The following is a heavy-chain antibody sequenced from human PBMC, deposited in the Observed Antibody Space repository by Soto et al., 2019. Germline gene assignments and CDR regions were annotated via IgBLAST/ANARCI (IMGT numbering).Heavy chain of an antibody. Sequence: QITLKESGPTLVTPTQTLTLTCTFSGFSLSTSGVGVGWIRQPPGKALEWLALTYWDDDKRYSPSLKSRLTITKDTSKNHVVLTMTNMDPVDTATYYCAHRQKTVYFDYWVQGTLVTVSS. CDR2: TYWDDDK. CDR3: AHRQKTVYFDY. J-gene: IGHJ4*02. D-gene: IGHD4-17*01. CDR1: GFSLSTSGVG. V-gene: IGHV2-5*02.